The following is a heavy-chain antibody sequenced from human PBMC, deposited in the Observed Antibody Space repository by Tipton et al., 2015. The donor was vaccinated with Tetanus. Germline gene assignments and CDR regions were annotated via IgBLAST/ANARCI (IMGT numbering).Heavy chain of an antibody. CDR3: VRDGGSNGWLAY. CDR2: MYSGGDT. Sequence: GSLRLSCVASGFIVSSHYMSWVRQAPGKGLEWVSVMYSGGDTYYVDSVKGRFSISRDNATNTLYLQMNSLRVEDTAVYYCVRDGGSNGWLAYWGQGTLVTVSS. V-gene: IGHV3-53*01. J-gene: IGHJ4*02. D-gene: IGHD6-19*01. CDR1: GFIVSSHY.